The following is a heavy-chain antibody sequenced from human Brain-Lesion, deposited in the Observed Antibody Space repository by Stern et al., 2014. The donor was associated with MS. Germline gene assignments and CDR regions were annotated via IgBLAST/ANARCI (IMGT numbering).Heavy chain of an antibody. CDR3: VRDSS. V-gene: IGHV3-7*01. CDR1: GFTFSSHW. CDR2: IKQDGSEK. Sequence: EVQLLESGGGLVQPGGSLRLSCVGSGFTFSSHWMTWVRQAPGKGLEWVANIKQDGSEKNYVDSVRGRFTISRDNAENSLYLQMNSLRAEDTAVYYCVRDSSWGQGTLVTVSS. J-gene: IGHJ4*02.